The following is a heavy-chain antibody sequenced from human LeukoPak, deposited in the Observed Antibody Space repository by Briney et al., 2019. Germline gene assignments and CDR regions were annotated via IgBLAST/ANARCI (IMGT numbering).Heavy chain of an antibody. Sequence: EASVKVSCKASGYSFTSYGISWVRQAPGQGLEWMGWISAYIGNTNYAQKLQGRVTMTTDTSTSTAYMELRSLRSDDTAVYYCARISPMWYYYDSSGRMGAFDIWGQGTMVTVSS. CDR3: ARISPMWYYYDSSGRMGAFDI. V-gene: IGHV1-18*01. CDR2: ISAYIGNT. J-gene: IGHJ3*02. CDR1: GYSFTSYG. D-gene: IGHD3-22*01.